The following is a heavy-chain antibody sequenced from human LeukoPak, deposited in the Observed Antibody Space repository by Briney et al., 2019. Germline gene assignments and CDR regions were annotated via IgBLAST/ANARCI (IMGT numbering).Heavy chain of an antibody. CDR2: IKAGNGDT. J-gene: IGHJ4*02. D-gene: IGHD2-21*01. CDR3: ARDDCGDTCYPGGY. V-gene: IGHV1-3*01. Sequence: ALVKVSCKASGYIFTKYVVHWVRQAPGQRPEWMGWIKAGNGDTKYSQNFQDRLTITRDTSASTVYMELSSLTSEDTALYYCARDDCGDTCYPGGYWGQGTLVTVSS. CDR1: GYIFTKYV.